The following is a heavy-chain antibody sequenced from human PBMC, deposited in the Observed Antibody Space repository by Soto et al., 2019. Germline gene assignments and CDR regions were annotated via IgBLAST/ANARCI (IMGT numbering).Heavy chain of an antibody. CDR1: GGTFSSYA. CDR2: IVPLFRTT. J-gene: IGHJ6*02. CDR3: ARGGYSSTWSNLLDRSGLDV. Sequence: QVQLVQSGAEAKKPGSSVKVSCKTSGGTFSSYAISWVRQAPGQGLEWMGGIVPLFRTTNYAQKFQGSVTITAETSKYTVYMELSGLRSGDNAVYYCARGGYSSTWSNLLDRSGLDVWGQGTTVTVSS. D-gene: IGHD6-13*01. V-gene: IGHV1-69*06.